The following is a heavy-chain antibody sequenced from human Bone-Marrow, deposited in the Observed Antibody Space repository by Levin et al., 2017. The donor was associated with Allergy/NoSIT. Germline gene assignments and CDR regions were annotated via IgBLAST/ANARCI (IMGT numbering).Heavy chain of an antibody. CDR3: AKSRYSSSWYGAAMDA. Sequence: SETLSLTCTVSDVSIKTYYWSWVRQSPERGLEWIGYFDDSGTSAYNPSFKSRATISIDTSNNRFSLKLTSVSAADTAVYYCAKSRYSSSWYGAAMDAWGQGATVIVS. CDR1: DVSIKTYY. V-gene: IGHV4-59*01. CDR2: FDDSGTS. J-gene: IGHJ6*02. D-gene: IGHD6-13*01.